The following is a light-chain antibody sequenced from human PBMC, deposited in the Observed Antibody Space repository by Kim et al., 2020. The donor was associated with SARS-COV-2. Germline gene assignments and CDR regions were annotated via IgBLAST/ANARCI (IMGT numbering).Light chain of an antibody. CDR3: SSYTSSFTLV. J-gene: IGLJ1*01. CDR1: SSDVGGYNF. CDR2: DVN. Sequence: QSALTQPASVSGSPGQSITISCTGTSSDVGGYNFVSWYQQHPGKAPKLMIYDVNHRPSGVSNRFSGSKSGNTASLTISGLQAEDEADYYCSSYTSSFTLVFGTGTKVTVL. V-gene: IGLV2-14*03.